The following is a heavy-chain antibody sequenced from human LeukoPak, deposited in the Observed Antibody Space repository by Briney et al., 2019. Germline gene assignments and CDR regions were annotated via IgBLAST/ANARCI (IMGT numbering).Heavy chain of an antibody. CDR3: ARGGVYFDY. J-gene: IGHJ4*02. V-gene: IGHV4-59*01. Sequence: SSETLSLACTVSGGSISSYYWSWIRQPPGKGLEWIGYIYYSGSTNYNPSLKSRVTISVDTSKNQFSLKLSSVTAADTAVYYCARGGVYFDYWGQGTLVTVSS. D-gene: IGHD3-10*01. CDR2: IYYSGST. CDR1: GGSISSYY.